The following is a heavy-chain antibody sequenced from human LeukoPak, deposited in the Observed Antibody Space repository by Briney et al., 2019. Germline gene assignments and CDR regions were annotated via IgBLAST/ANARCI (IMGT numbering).Heavy chain of an antibody. Sequence: GGSLRLSCAASGFTFSSYSMNWVRQAPGKGLEWVSSISSSSSYIHYADSVKGRFTISRDNAKNSLYLQMNSLRAEDTAVYYCARTYSPDAFDIWGQGTMVTVSS. D-gene: IGHD2-15*01. J-gene: IGHJ3*02. V-gene: IGHV3-21*01. CDR2: ISSSSSYI. CDR3: ARTYSPDAFDI. CDR1: GFTFSSYS.